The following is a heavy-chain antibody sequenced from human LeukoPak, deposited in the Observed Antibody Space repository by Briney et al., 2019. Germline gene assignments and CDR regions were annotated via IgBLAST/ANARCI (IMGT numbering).Heavy chain of an antibody. CDR3: ARGGCSSTSCYWFDP. V-gene: IGHV4-31*03. CDR1: GGSISSGGYY. Sequence: PSQTLSLTCTVSGGSISSGGYYWSWLRQHPGKGLEWIGYIYYSGSTYYNPSLKSGVTISVDTSKNQFSLKLSSVTAADTAVYYCARGGCSSTSCYWFDPWGQGTLVTVSS. D-gene: IGHD2-2*01. CDR2: IYYSGST. J-gene: IGHJ5*02.